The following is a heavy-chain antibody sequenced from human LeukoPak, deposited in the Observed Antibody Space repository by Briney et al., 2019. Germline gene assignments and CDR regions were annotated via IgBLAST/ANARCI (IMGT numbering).Heavy chain of an antibody. Sequence: GGSLRLSCAASGFTFSSYGMNWVRQAPGKGLEWVSYISSSDTIYYADSVKGRFTISRNNAKNSLYLQMNSLRDEDTAVYYCAAGAFGGFDYWGQGTLVTVSS. V-gene: IGHV3-48*02. CDR3: AAGAFGGFDY. CDR1: GFTFSSYG. CDR2: ISSSDTI. D-gene: IGHD3-16*01. J-gene: IGHJ4*02.